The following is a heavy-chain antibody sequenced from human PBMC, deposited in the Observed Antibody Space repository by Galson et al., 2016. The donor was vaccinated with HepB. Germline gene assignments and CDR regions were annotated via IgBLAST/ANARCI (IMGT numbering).Heavy chain of an antibody. CDR3: ASSPAYFWSGSYFSKYYYYGMDV. D-gene: IGHD3-3*01. CDR1: GFTFSSYS. Sequence: SLRLSCAASGFTFSSYSMNWVRQAPGKGLEWVSYISSSSSTIYYADSVKGRFTISRDNAKNSLYLQMNSLRDEDTAVYYRASSPAYFWSGSYFSKYYYYGMDVWGQGTTVTVSS. CDR2: ISSSSSTI. V-gene: IGHV3-48*02. J-gene: IGHJ6*02.